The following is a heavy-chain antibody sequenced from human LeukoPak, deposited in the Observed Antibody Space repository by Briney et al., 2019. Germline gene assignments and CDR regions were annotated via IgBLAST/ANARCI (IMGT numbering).Heavy chain of an antibody. CDR2: IYYSGST. J-gene: IGHJ4*02. CDR1: GGSISSYY. CDR3: ARGWVAGTFADY. Sequence: SETLSLTFTVSGGSISSYYWSWIRQPPGKGLEWIGYIYYSGSTNYNPSLKSRVTISVDTSKNQFSLKLSSVTAADTAVYYCARGWVAGTFADYWGQGTLVTVSS. D-gene: IGHD6-19*01. V-gene: IGHV4-59*01.